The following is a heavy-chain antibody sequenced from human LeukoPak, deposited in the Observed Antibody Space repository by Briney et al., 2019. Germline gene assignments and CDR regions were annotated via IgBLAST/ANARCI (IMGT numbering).Heavy chain of an antibody. J-gene: IGHJ4*02. CDR2: IHHTGST. CDR3: ARDQCSGGSCYAY. D-gene: IGHD2-15*01. CDR1: GYSSSSGLY. V-gene: IGHV4-38-2*02. Sequence: PSETLSLTCTVSGYSSSSGLYWGGIRQPPGKGLEWVGTIHHTGSTSYNPSLKSRVTISVDTSKNQFSLKVTSVTAADTAVYYCARDQCSGGSCYAYWGQGTLVTVSS.